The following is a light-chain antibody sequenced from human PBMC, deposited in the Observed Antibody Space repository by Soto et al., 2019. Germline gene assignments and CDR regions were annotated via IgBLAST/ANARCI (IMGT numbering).Light chain of an antibody. V-gene: IGLV1-44*01. J-gene: IGLJ2*01. CDR3: AAWDDSLNGRV. CDR1: NSNIGSNT. Sequence: QSVLTQPPSASGTPGQRVTISCSGSNSNIGSNTVNRYQQLPGTAPKLLIYSNNQRPSGVPDRFSGSKSGTSASLAISGLQSEDEADYYCAAWDDSLNGRVFGGGTKLTVL. CDR2: SNN.